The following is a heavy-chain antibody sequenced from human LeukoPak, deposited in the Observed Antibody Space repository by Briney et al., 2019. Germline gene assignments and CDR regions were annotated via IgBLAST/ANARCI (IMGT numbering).Heavy chain of an antibody. J-gene: IGHJ3*02. CDR3: ARDSLGYCSGGSCYSRAFDI. D-gene: IGHD2-15*01. Sequence: ASVMVSCKASGYTFTGYYMHWVRQAPGQGLEWMGWINPNSGGTIYAQKFQGRVTMTRDTSIRTAYMELSRLKSDDTAVYYCARDSLGYCSGGSCYSRAFDIWGPRTMVTVSS. CDR2: INPNSGGT. V-gene: IGHV1-2*02. CDR1: GYTFTGYY.